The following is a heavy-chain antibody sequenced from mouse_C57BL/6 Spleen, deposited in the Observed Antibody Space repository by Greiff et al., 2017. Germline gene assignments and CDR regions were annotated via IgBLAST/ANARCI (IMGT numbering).Heavy chain of an antibody. D-gene: IGHD1-1*01. V-gene: IGHV1-64*01. CDR1: GYTFTSYW. CDR3: ARSSITTVVAKVYFDY. Sequence: QVQLQQPGAELVKPGASVKLSCKASGYTFTSYWMHWVKQRPGQGLEWIGMIHPNSGSTNYTEKFKSKATLTVDKSSSTAYMQLSSLTSEDSAVYYCARSSITTVVAKVYFDYWGQGTTLTVSS. J-gene: IGHJ2*01. CDR2: IHPNSGST.